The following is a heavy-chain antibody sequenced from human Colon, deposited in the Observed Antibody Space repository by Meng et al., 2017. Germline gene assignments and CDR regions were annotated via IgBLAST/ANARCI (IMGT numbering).Heavy chain of an antibody. CDR3: ARVNGDFDEACFDP. Sequence: ADLTELGLGLVSPALTHPLACTSSAGAVSSGAFCWSWSRQRPGQGLEWLGYVYYTGTHNYNPTLKTRVTISLDTSNNQFSLKLTFMTAADAAIYYCARVNGDFDEACFDPWGQGTLVTVSS. CDR1: AGAVSSGAFC. V-gene: IGHV4-61*08. D-gene: IGHD2-21*02. CDR2: VYYTGTH. J-gene: IGHJ5*02.